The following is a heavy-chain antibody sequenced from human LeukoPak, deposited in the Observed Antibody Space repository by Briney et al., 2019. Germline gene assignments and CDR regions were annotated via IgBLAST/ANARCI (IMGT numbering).Heavy chain of an antibody. CDR1: GYTFTSYD. J-gene: IGHJ4*02. D-gene: IGHD2-2*01. V-gene: IGHV1-8*01. CDR2: MSRISGKT. Sequence: ASVKVSCKASGYTFTSYDINWVRQATGQGLEWMGWMSRISGKTGYAQKFQGRVTMTSNTSISTAYMELSSLRSEDTAAYYCARESGDILVIPYSWGQGTLVTVSS. CDR3: ARESGDILVIPYS.